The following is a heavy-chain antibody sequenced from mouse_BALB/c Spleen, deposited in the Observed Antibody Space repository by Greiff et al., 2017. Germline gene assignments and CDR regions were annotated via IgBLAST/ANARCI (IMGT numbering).Heavy chain of an antibody. Sequence: QVQLKQPGAELVKPGASVKLSCKASGYTFTSYYMYWVKQRPGQGLEWIGGINPSNGGTNFNEKFKSKATLTVDKSSSTAYMQLSSLTSEDSAVYYCTRILTSWFAYWGQGTLVTVSA. CDR2: INPSNGGT. D-gene: IGHD4-1*01. CDR1: GYTFTSYY. CDR3: TRILTSWFAY. J-gene: IGHJ3*01. V-gene: IGHV1S81*02.